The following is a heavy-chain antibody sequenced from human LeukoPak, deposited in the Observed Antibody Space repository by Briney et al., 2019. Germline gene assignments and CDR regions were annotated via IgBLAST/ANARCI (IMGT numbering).Heavy chain of an antibody. D-gene: IGHD3-16*01. CDR2: ITWNSGSI. Sequence: GRSLRLSCAASGFTFNDYAMHWVRQAPGKGLEWVSGITWNSGSIGYADSVKGRFTISRDNAKNSLYLQMNSLRAEDTAFYYFAKSWHMLSFEYHLFAYLGKPALATVVSGSIAVGTAFRDY. J-gene: IGHJ4*01. CDR3: AKSWHMLSFEYHLFAYLGKPALATVVSGSIAVGTAFRDY. V-gene: IGHV3-9*01. CDR1: GFTFNDYA.